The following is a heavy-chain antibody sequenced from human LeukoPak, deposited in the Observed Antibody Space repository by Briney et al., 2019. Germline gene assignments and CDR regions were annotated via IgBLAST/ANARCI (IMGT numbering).Heavy chain of an antibody. CDR1: VFTFSSYA. CDR3: AKAHSGSYSFDY. Sequence: GGSLRLSCAASVFTFSSYAMSGVRGAPGRGGEGGSPISGRGGSTYYADSVRGGFTISRDNSKNTLYLQMNNLRAEDTAVYYCAKAHSGSYSFDYWGQGTLVTVSS. J-gene: IGHJ4*02. V-gene: IGHV3-23*01. CDR2: ISGRGGST. D-gene: IGHD1-26*01.